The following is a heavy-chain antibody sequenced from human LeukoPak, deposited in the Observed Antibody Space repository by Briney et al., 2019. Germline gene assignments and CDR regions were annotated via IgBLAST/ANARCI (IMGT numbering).Heavy chain of an antibody. Sequence: GASVKVSCKASGYTFTTYSMHWVRQAPGQGLEWMGWINPNSGGTNYAQKFQGWVTMTRDTSISTAYMELSRLRSDDTAVYYCAREADDYGDYWGQGTLVTVSS. CDR3: AREADDYGDY. CDR2: INPNSGGT. J-gene: IGHJ4*02. CDR1: GYTFTTYS. V-gene: IGHV1-2*04.